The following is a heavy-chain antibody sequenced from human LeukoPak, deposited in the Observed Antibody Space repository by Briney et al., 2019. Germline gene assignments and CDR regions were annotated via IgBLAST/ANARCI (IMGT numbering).Heavy chain of an antibody. CDR2: IVGSSST. J-gene: IGHJ4*02. Sequence: PGGSLRLSCAASGFTFSNFAMTWVRQAPGKGLEWVSSIVGSSSTYYADSLKGRFTISRDYAKNSLYLQMNSLRAEDTAVYYCARIGAGSSRDYWGQGTLVTVSS. V-gene: IGHV3-21*01. CDR1: GFTFSNFA. CDR3: ARIGAGSSRDY. D-gene: IGHD6-13*01.